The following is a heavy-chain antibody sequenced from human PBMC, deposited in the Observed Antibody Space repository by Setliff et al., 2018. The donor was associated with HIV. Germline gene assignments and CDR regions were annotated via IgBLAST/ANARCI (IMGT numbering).Heavy chain of an antibody. CDR2: IYHSVST. V-gene: IGHV4-59*01. J-gene: IGHJ6*03. CDR1: GDSISSSY. Sequence: SETLSLTCTVSGDSISSSYWSWIRQPPGKGLEWIGYIYHSVSTNYNPSLKSRVTISLDTSKNQFSLKLSSVTAADTAVYYCARGLVGAATSYYYSYMDVWGKGTTVTVSS. D-gene: IGHD1-26*01. CDR3: ARGLVGAATSYYYSYMDV.